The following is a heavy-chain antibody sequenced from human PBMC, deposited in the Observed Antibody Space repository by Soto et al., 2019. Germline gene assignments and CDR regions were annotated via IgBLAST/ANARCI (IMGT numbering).Heavy chain of an antibody. CDR1: GFDFTDHY. CDR3: ARAPRGGVIIVITWAQIDY. CDR2: ISPDGGST. V-gene: IGHV1-46*01. D-gene: IGHD3-10*01. Sequence: DSVKVSCKAYGFDFTDHYIPWVRQAPGQGLEWMGIISPDGGSTRYSQKFQARITMTRDTSTSTAYMELSSLRSEDTAIYYCARAPRGGVIIVITWAQIDYWGQGTLVTVSS. J-gene: IGHJ4*02.